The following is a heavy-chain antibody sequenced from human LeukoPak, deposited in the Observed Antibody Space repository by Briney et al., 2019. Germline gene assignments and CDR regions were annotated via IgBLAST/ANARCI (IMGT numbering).Heavy chain of an antibody. V-gene: IGHV1-3*01. J-gene: IGHJ4*02. D-gene: IGHD1-26*01. CDR3: ARDMGSGSLHY. CDR2: INAGNGNT. Sequence: ASVKVSCKASGYTFTNFAMHWVRQAPGQRLEWMGWINAGNGNTKYSQKFQGRVAITRDTSASTAYMELSSLRSGDTAVYYCARDMGSGSLHYWGQGTLVTVSS. CDR1: GYTFTNFA.